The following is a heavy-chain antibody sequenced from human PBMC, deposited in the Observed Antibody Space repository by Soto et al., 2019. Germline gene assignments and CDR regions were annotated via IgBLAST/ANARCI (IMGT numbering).Heavy chain of an antibody. J-gene: IGHJ3*01. CDR2: INPNSGGT. CDR1: GYTFTGYY. Sequence: QVQLVQSGAEVKKPGASVKVSCKASGYTFTGYYMHWVRQAPGQGLEWMGWINPNSGGTNYAQKFQGRVTMTRDTSISTAYMELSRLRSDDTAVYYCTTDWGSGDHYIRAFDLWGQGTMVTVSS. V-gene: IGHV1-2*02. D-gene: IGHD3-16*01. CDR3: TTDWGSGDHYIRAFDL.